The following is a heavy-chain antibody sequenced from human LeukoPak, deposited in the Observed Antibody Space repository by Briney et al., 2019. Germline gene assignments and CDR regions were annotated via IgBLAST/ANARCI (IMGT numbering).Heavy chain of an antibody. CDR1: GYTFTGYY. D-gene: IGHD3-3*01. J-gene: IGHJ5*02. V-gene: IGHV1-2*02. CDR2: FNPNSGGT. Sequence: ASVKVSCKASGYTFTGYYMHWVRQAPGQGLEWMGWFNPNSGGTNYAQKFQGRVTMTRDTSISTAYMELSRLRSDDTAVYYCARVITIFGVVIPIGWFDPWGQGTLVTVSS. CDR3: ARVITIFGVVIPIGWFDP.